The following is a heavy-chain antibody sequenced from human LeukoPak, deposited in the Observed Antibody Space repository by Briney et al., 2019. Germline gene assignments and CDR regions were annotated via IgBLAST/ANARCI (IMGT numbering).Heavy chain of an antibody. CDR2: ISYDGSNK. V-gene: IGHV3-30*04. J-gene: IGHJ4*02. CDR3: ARDRSYGDYVWDFDY. CDR1: GFTFSSYA. D-gene: IGHD4-17*01. Sequence: GGSLRLSCAASGFTFSSYAMHWVRQAPGKGLEWVAVISYDGSNKYYADSVKGRFTIPRDNSKNTLYLQMNSLRAEDTAVYYCARDRSYGDYVWDFDYWGQGTLVTVSS.